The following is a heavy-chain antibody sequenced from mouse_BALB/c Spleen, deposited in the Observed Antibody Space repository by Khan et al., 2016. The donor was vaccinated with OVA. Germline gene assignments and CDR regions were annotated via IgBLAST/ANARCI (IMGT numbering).Heavy chain of an antibody. CDR3: ARHPYFSYVFDN. V-gene: IGHV9-3-1*01. Sequence: QIQLVQSGPELKKPGETVKISCKASGHTFTKYGMNWVKQAPGKGLKWMGWINTYTGEPTYADDFNGRFAFSLETSASTAYLQINNLKTEATATYGSARHPYFSYVFDNWGQGTSVTVSS. CDR2: INTYTGEP. CDR1: GHTFTKYG. J-gene: IGHJ4*01. D-gene: IGHD2-10*01.